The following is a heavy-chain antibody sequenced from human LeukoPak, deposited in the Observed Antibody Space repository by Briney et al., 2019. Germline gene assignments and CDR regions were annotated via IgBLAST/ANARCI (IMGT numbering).Heavy chain of an antibody. D-gene: IGHD3-3*01. CDR1: GFTFSSYS. V-gene: IGHV3-48*01. Sequence: RPGGSLRLSCAASGFTFSSYSMNWVRQAPGKGLEWVSYISSSSSTIYYADSVKGRFTISRDNAKNSLYLQMNSLRAEDTAVYYCARDETNYDFWSGYFNREYIQNWGQGTLVTVSS. CDR3: ARDETNYDFWSGYFNREYIQN. J-gene: IGHJ1*01. CDR2: ISSSSSTI.